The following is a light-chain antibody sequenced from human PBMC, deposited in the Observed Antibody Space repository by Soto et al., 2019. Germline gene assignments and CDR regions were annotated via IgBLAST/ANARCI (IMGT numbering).Light chain of an antibody. J-gene: IGKJ1*01. CDR2: GAS. CDR1: QNIRSNY. Sequence: ETVLTQSPGTLSLSPGERATLSCRASQNIRSNYLAWYRQTPGQAPRLLIYGASKRASGIADRFSGSGAGTDFTLLISRLEPEDFALYYCQQYGSSPWTFGQGTKVEIK. CDR3: QQYGSSPWT. V-gene: IGKV3-20*01.